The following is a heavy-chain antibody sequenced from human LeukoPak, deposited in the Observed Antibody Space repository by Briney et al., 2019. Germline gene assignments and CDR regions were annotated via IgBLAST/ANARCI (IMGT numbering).Heavy chain of an antibody. J-gene: IGHJ4*02. D-gene: IGHD4-17*01. V-gene: IGHV3-66*01. CDR1: GFTFSSYA. Sequence: GGSLRLSCAASGFTFSSYAMSWVRQAPGKGLEWVSIIHSSGTTFYADSVKGRFTISRDNSNNALYLQMNSLRAEDTAIYYCARAPTVTTIYDSWGQGTLVTVSS. CDR3: ARAPTVTTIYDS. CDR2: IHSSGTT.